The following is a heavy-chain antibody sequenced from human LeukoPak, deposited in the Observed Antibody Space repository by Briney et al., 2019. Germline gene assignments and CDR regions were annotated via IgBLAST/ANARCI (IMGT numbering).Heavy chain of an antibody. CDR2: INPNSGGT. V-gene: IGHV1-2*06. Sequence: ASVKVSCKASGYTFTGYYMHWVRQAPGQGLEWMGRINPNSGGTNYAQNFQGRVTMTSDTSISTAYMELSRLRSDDTAVYYCARDRGYSYGYEIDYWGQGTLVTVSS. J-gene: IGHJ4*02. CDR3: ARDRGYSYGYEIDY. CDR1: GYTFTGYY. D-gene: IGHD5-18*01.